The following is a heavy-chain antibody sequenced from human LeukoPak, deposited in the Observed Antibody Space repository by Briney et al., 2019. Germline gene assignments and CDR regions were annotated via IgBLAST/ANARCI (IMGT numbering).Heavy chain of an antibody. D-gene: IGHD5-24*01. V-gene: IGHV3-30*18. J-gene: IGHJ4*02. CDR2: ISHDGSNN. Sequence: PGRSLRLSCAASGFTFSNYGMHWVRQAPGKGLEWVVVISHDGSNNNYADSVKGRFTISRDNSKNTLYLQMNSLRAEDTAVYYCAKDKWLQFNFDYWGQGTLVTVSS. CDR1: GFTFSNYG. CDR3: AKDKWLQFNFDY.